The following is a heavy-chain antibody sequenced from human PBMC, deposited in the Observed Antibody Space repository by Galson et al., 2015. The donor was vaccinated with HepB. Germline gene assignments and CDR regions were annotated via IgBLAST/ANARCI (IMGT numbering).Heavy chain of an antibody. D-gene: IGHD3-9*01. J-gene: IGHJ6*02. V-gene: IGHV3-74*01. Sequence: SLRLSCAASGFTFSSYWMHWVRQAPGKGLVWVSRINSDGSSTSYADSVKGRFTISRDNAKNTLYLQMNSLRAEDTAVYYCARGQRYFDWTSYGMDVWGQGTTVTVSS. CDR2: INSDGSST. CDR3: ARGQRYFDWTSYGMDV. CDR1: GFTFSSYW.